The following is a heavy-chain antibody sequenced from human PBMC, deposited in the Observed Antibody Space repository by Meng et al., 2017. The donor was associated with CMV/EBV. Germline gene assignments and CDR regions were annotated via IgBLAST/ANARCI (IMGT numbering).Heavy chain of an antibody. CDR3: GRVDGGTYLNWFDP. D-gene: IGHD1-26*01. V-gene: IGHV4-39*07. Sequence: LSCTISGGSISSTTYYWGWIRQPPGKGLEWIGSMYYTGATYCNPSLKSRVTISVDTSKNQFSLKLSSVTAADTAVYYCGRVDGGTYLNWFDPWGQGTLVTVSS. CDR2: MYYTGAT. J-gene: IGHJ5*02. CDR1: GGSISSTTYY.